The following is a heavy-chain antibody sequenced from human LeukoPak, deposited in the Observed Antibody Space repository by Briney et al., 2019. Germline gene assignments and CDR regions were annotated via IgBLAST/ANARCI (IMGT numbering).Heavy chain of an antibody. D-gene: IGHD3-10*01. Sequence: SETLSLTCTVSGGSIYSAAYYWSWIRQHPGKGLEWIGYIYYNGDVYYNPSLKSRVTISVDTSQNQFSLELSSVTAADTAGYYCARPGYYGSGSYYTYWFDPWGQGTLVTVSS. J-gene: IGHJ5*02. CDR2: IYYNGDV. CDR1: GGSIYSAAYY. CDR3: ARPGYYGSGSYYTYWFDP. V-gene: IGHV4-31*03.